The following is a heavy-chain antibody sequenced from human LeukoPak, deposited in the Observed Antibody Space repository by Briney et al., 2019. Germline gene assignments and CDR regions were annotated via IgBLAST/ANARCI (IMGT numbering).Heavy chain of an antibody. CDR2: ISGSGCST. V-gene: IGHV3-23*01. CDR3: ANLYRAIDY. D-gene: IGHD4-11*01. CDR1: GFTFSSYA. Sequence: GGSLTLSCAASGFTFSSYAISWVRQAPGKGLEGVAAISGSGCSTYYADSVKGRFTISRDNSKNTLYLQMNSLRAEDTAVYYCANLYRAIDYWGQGTLVTVSS. J-gene: IGHJ4*02.